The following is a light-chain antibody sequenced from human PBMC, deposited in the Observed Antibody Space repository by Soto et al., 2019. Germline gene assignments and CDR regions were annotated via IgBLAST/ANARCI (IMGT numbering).Light chain of an antibody. CDR1: QGISSY. J-gene: IGKJ1*01. CDR2: TAS. Sequence: DIQLTQSPSFLSASVGDTVTITCRASQGISSYLAWYQQKPEKAPKLLIYTASTLQSGVPSRFSGSGSGTEFTLTISNLQTEDFAPYYCIKVNSYPRTFGQGTKVEIK. CDR3: IKVNSYPRT. V-gene: IGKV1-9*01.